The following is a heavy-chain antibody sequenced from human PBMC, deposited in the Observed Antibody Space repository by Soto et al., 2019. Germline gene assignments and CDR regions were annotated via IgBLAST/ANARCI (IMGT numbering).Heavy chain of an antibody. D-gene: IGHD7-27*01. CDR3: AYLLGIAPYFDY. J-gene: IGHJ4*02. Sequence: QITLKESGPTLVKPTQTLTLTCTFSGFSLSTSDVGVGWIRQPPGKTPEWLALIYWNEDKRYSPSLKNRLTITKDTSKNQVVLTLTNMDPVDTATYFCAYLLGIAPYFDYWGQGTLVTVSS. CDR2: IYWNEDK. V-gene: IGHV2-5*01. CDR1: GFSLSTSDVG.